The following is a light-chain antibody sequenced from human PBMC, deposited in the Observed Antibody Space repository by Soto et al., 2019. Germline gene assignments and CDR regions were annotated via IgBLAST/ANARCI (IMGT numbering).Light chain of an antibody. CDR2: GAS. CDR1: QSVSSSY. J-gene: IGKJ4*01. Sequence: EIVLTQSPGTLSLSPGERATLSCRASQSVSSSYLAWYQQKPGQAPRLLIYGASSRATGIPDRFSGSGSGTDFTLTISRLEPEDFAVYYCQQYGSSPTFXGGTKVDIK. CDR3: QQYGSSPT. V-gene: IGKV3-20*01.